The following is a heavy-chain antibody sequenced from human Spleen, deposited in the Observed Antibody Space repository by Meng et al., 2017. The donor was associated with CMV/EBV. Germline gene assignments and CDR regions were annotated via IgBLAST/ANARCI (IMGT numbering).Heavy chain of an antibody. D-gene: IGHD6-6*01. J-gene: IGHJ6*02. CDR1: GYIFTDHY. CDR3: ASGRYSSPSYPRDYYGMDV. CDR2: INPNSGGT. Sequence: ASVKVSCKASGYIFTDHYLHWVRQAPGQGLEWMGWINPNSGGTKYAQKFEGRVTMTRDTSIRTAYMELNRLRSDDTAVYYCASGRYSSPSYPRDYYGMDVWGQGTTVTVSS. V-gene: IGHV1-2*02.